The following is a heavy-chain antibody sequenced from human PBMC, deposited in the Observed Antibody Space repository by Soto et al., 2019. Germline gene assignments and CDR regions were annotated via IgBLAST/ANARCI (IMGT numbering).Heavy chain of an antibody. D-gene: IGHD2-15*01. Sequence: EVQLVESGGGLVQPGRSLRLSCAASGFPFDDYAMHWVRQAPGKGLEWVSGISWNSGSIGYADSVRGRFTISRDNAKNSLYLQVNSLRAEDTGWYYFAKGIEAATTPFDYWGQGTLVTVSS. CDR2: ISWNSGSI. CDR3: AKGIEAATTPFDY. CDR1: GFPFDDYA. J-gene: IGHJ4*02. V-gene: IGHV3-9*01.